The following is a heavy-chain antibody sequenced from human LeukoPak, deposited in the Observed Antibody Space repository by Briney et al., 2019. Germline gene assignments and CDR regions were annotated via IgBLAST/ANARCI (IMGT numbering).Heavy chain of an antibody. J-gene: IGHJ5*02. D-gene: IGHD3-10*01. Sequence: PSQTLSLTCTVSGGSISSGSYYWSWIRQPAGKGLEWIGRIYTSGSTNYNPSLKSRVTISVDTSKNQFSLKLSSVTAADTAVYYCARSNRTYGSGKFNWFDPWGQGTLVTVSS. V-gene: IGHV4-61*02. CDR3: ARSNRTYGSGKFNWFDP. CDR1: GGSISSGSYY. CDR2: IYTSGST.